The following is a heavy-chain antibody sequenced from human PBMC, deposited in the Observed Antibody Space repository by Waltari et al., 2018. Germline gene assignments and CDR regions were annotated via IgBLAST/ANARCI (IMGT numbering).Heavy chain of an antibody. CDR3: ARDGDPSGKHFDY. Sequence: EVQLVESGGGLVQPGGSLRLSCAASGFTVSSNYMSWIRQAPGKGLEWVSVIYSGGSTYYADSVKGRFTISRDNSKNTLYLQMNSLRAEDTAVYYCARDGDPSGKHFDYWGQGTLVTVSS. J-gene: IGHJ4*02. V-gene: IGHV3-66*02. CDR2: IYSGGST. D-gene: IGHD6-19*01. CDR1: GFTVSSNY.